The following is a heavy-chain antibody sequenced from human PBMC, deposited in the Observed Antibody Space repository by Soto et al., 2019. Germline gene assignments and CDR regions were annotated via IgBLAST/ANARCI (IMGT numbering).Heavy chain of an antibody. Sequence: SETLSLTCTVSGGSISRGSSYWGWIRQPPGQGLEWGGSNYYLGNTYYNSSLGSRVVISVDTSKNQFSLKLSSVTAADTAVYYCARDLGVATIYGMDVWGQGTTVTVSS. CDR3: ARDLGVATIYGMDV. V-gene: IGHV4-39*07. CDR2: NYYLGNT. D-gene: IGHD5-12*01. J-gene: IGHJ6*02. CDR1: GGSISRGSSY.